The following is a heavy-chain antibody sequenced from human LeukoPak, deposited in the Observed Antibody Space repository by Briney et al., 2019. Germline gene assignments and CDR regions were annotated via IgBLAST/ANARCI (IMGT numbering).Heavy chain of an antibody. CDR3: ARGPYSSSSGEDY. CDR1: GGSISSGGYY. CDR2: IYYSGST. D-gene: IGHD6-6*01. Sequence: PSETLSLTCTVSGGSISSGGYYWSWIRQHPGKGLEWIGYIYYSGSTYYNPSLKSRVTISVDTSKNQFSLKLSSVTAADTAVYYCARGPYSSSSGEDYWGQGTLVTVSS. V-gene: IGHV4-31*03. J-gene: IGHJ4*02.